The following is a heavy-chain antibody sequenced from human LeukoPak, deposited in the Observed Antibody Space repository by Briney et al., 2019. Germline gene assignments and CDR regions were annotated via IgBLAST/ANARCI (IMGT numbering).Heavy chain of an antibody. Sequence: PGGSLRLSCAASGFTVSSNYMSWVRQAPGKGLEWVSVIYSGGSTYYADSVKGRFTISRDNSKNTLYLQMNSLRAEDTAVYYCARAAHDFWSGHYQTVYFDYWGQGTLVTVSS. CDR1: GFTVSSNY. V-gene: IGHV3-66*02. CDR3: ARAAHDFWSGHYQTVYFDY. D-gene: IGHD3-3*01. J-gene: IGHJ4*02. CDR2: IYSGGST.